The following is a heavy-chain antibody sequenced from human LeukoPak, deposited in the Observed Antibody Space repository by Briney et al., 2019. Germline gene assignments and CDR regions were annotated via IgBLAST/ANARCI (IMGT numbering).Heavy chain of an antibody. V-gene: IGHV3-64*01. CDR2: ITTNVDKT. CDR1: GFTFSSYA. Sequence: GGSLRLSCAASGFTFSSYAMHWVRQAPGKGLEYVSAITTNVDKTYYGNSVKGRFTISRDNSKNTLYLQMGSLRIEDMAVYYCARGGATTLFDYWGQGTLVTVSS. CDR3: ARGGATTLFDY. D-gene: IGHD1-26*01. J-gene: IGHJ4*02.